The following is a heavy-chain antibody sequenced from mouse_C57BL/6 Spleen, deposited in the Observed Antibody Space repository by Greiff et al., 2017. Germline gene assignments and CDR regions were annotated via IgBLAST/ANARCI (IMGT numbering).Heavy chain of an antibody. CDR2: INPGSGGT. D-gene: IGHD1-1*01. CDR1: GYAFTNYL. J-gene: IGHJ4*01. CDR3: ARSGYYGSSYPMDY. V-gene: IGHV1-54*01. Sequence: QVQLQQSGAELVRPGTSVKVSCKASGYAFTNYLIEWVKQRPGQGLEWIGVINPGSGGTNYNEKFKGKATLTADKSSSTAYMQLSSLTSEDSAVYFCARSGYYGSSYPMDYWGQGTSVTVSS.